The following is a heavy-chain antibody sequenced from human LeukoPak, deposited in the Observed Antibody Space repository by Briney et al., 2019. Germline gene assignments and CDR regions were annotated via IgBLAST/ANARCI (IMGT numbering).Heavy chain of an antibody. CDR3: ARVQWGYDSRGFYSNWFDP. V-gene: IGHV1-24*01. Sequence: ASVNVSCKVSGYTHTQLSTHRVRQAPGKGLEWMGGFDPEEGETIYAQKFQGRVTMTEDTSTDTAWMELNSLRSEGTALYYCARVQWGYDSRGFYSNWFDPWGQGTLVTVSS. CDR1: GYTHTQLS. D-gene: IGHD3-22*01. CDR2: FDPEEGET. J-gene: IGHJ5*02.